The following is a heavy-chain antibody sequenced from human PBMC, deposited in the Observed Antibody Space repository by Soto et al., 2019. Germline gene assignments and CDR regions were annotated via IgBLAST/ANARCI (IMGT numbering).Heavy chain of an antibody. CDR1: GYTLIMYY. D-gene: IGHD6-19*01. CDR2: INPSGGST. J-gene: IGHJ4*02. Sequence: ASVKVSCKASGYTLIMYYIHWMRQAPGQGLEWMGLINPSGGSTTYAQKFQGRVTMTRDTSTSTVYMDLSRLRSDDTAVYYCARSKDKQWLVVLGYWGQGTLVTVSS. CDR3: ARSKDKQWLVVLGY. V-gene: IGHV1-46*01.